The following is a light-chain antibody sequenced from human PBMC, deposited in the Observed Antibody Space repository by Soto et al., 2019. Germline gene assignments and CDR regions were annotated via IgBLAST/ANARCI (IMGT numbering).Light chain of an antibody. CDR3: QQYGSSRWT. J-gene: IGKJ1*01. Sequence: EIVLTQSPGTLSLSPGERATLSCRASQSVSSSYLAWYQQKPGQAPRLLIYGASSRATGIPDRFSGSGSGTDFTLTISRLEPEDFAAYYCQQYGSSRWTFGQGTKVDIK. CDR2: GAS. V-gene: IGKV3-20*01. CDR1: QSVSSSY.